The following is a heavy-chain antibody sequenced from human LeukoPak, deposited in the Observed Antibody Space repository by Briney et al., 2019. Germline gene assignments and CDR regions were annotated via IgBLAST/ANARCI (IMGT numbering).Heavy chain of an antibody. V-gene: IGHV4-31*03. CDR1: GGSISSGGYY. CDR3: ARGLVVPAARIAAAGTGALVWFDP. Sequence: SQTLSLTCTVSGGSISSGGYYWSWIRQHPGKGLEWIGYIYYSGGTYYNPSLKSRVTISVDTSKNQFSLKLSSVTAADTAVYYCARGLVVPAARIAAAGTGALVWFDPWGQGTLVTVSS. J-gene: IGHJ5*02. D-gene: IGHD6-13*01. CDR2: IYYSGGT.